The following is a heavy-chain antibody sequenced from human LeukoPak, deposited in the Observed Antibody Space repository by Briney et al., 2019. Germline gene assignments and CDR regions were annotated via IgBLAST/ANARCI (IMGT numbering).Heavy chain of an antibody. CDR1: GGSISSYY. D-gene: IGHD1-26*01. V-gene: IGHV4-59*01. J-gene: IGHJ4*02. Sequence: NPSETLSLTCTVSGGSISSYYWSWIRQPPGKGLEWIGYIYYSGSTNYNPSLKSRVTISVDTSKNQFSLKLSSVTAADTAVYYCAREGGYSGSYFDYWGQGTLVTVSS. CDR2: IYYSGST. CDR3: AREGGYSGSYFDY.